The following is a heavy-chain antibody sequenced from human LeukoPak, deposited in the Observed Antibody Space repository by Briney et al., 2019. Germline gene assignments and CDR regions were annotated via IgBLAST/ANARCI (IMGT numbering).Heavy chain of an antibody. Sequence: AGGSLRLSCTVSGFTVSTNPWSWVRQAPGKGLEWVSFNSGGDTHYSDSVKGRSTISRDNSKNTLYLQMNSLRPEDTAIYYCSRRAGEYSHPYDYWGQGTLVTVSS. CDR2: NSGGDT. CDR3: SRRAGEYSHPYDY. J-gene: IGHJ4*02. D-gene: IGHD2-15*01. V-gene: IGHV3-53*01. CDR1: GFTVSTNP.